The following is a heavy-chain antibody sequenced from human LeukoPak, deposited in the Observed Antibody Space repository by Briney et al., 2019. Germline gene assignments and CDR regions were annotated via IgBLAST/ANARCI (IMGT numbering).Heavy chain of an antibody. D-gene: IGHD3-16*01. CDR1: GFTFSNFW. Sequence: GGSLRLSCTASGFTFSNFWMNWARQAPGKGLEWVASINHNGNVNYYVDSVKGRFTISRDNAKNSLYLQMSNLRAEDTAVYFCARGGGLDVWGQGATVTVSS. V-gene: IGHV3-7*03. CDR2: INHNGNVN. CDR3: ARGGGLDV. J-gene: IGHJ6*02.